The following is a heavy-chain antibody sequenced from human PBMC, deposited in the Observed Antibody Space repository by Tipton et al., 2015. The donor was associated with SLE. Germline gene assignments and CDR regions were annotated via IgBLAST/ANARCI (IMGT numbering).Heavy chain of an antibody. V-gene: IGHV4-61*02. Sequence: TLSLTCTVSGGSISSGAHYWSWIRQSAGKGLEWIGRIYASGSTSGSANYNPSLKSRVTISVETSKNQFSLKLSSVTAADTAVYYCARKRLPDLDFDLWGRGTLVTVSS. D-gene: IGHD3-16*01. CDR1: GGSISSGAHY. CDR2: IYASGSTSGSA. J-gene: IGHJ2*01. CDR3: ARKRLPDLDFDL.